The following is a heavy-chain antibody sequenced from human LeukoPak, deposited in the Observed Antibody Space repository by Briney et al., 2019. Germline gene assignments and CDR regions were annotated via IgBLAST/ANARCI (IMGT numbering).Heavy chain of an antibody. J-gene: IGHJ5*02. Sequence: VASVKVSCKASGYTFTGYYMHWVRQAPGQGLEWMGWINPNSGGTNFAQKFQGRVTMTRGTSISTAYMELSRLRSDDTAVYYCAREYYGRALDPWGQGTLVTVSS. CDR2: INPNSGGT. CDR1: GYTFTGYY. D-gene: IGHD2-21*01. CDR3: AREYYGRALDP. V-gene: IGHV1-2*02.